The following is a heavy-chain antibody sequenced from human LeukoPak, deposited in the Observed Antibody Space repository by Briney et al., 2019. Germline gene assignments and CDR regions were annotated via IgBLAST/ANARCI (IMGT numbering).Heavy chain of an antibody. D-gene: IGHD3-10*01. CDR1: GFTFSTNP. Sequence: GGSLRLSCAASGFTFSTNPMSWVRQALGKGLEWVSAISPDNTYYADSVKGRLTISRDDSKNTVYPQMNSPRAEDTARYYCVKEHVDRAFTRSFEIWGQGTVVTVSS. CDR2: ISPDNT. J-gene: IGHJ3*02. V-gene: IGHV3-23*01. CDR3: VKEHVDRAFTRSFEI.